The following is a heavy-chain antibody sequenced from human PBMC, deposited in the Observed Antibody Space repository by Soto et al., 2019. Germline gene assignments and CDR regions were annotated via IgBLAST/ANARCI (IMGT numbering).Heavy chain of an antibody. D-gene: IGHD1-1*01. V-gene: IGHV4-30-4*01. CDR2: IYYSGDT. Sequence: QVQLRESGPGLVKPSQTLSLTCTVSGGSIISGDYYWSWIRQPPGKGLEWIGYIYYSGDTSYLPSPTCRVIISIDPSKNLFSLKLSPVPAADSAVYFWAREGALLFGGNSDYYSTMDVWGQGSTVTVSS. J-gene: IGHJ6*02. CDR3: AREGALLFGGNSDYYSTMDV. CDR1: GGSIISGDYY.